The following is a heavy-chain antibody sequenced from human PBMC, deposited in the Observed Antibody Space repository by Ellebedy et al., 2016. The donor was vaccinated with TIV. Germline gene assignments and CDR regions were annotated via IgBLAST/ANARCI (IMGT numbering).Heavy chain of an antibody. CDR3: ARDSRGYTPVDWDY. Sequence: GESLKISCAASGFTFSSYAMHWVRQAPGKGLEWVAVISYDGSNKYYADSVKGRFTISRDNSKNTLYLQMNSLRAEDTAVYYCARDSRGYTPVDWDYWGQGTLVTVSS. D-gene: IGHD5-18*01. J-gene: IGHJ4*02. CDR2: ISYDGSNK. V-gene: IGHV3-30*04. CDR1: GFTFSSYA.